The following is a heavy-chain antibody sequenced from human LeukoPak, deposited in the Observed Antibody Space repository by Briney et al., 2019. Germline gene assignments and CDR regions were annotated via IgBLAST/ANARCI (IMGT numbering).Heavy chain of an antibody. J-gene: IGHJ3*02. CDR3: ARDSGRGWFGELLYPDAFDI. CDR1: GGSISSYY. D-gene: IGHD3-10*01. V-gene: IGHV4-59*01. Sequence: PSETLSLTCTVSGGSISSYYWSWIRQPPGKGLEWIGYIYYSGSTNYNPSLKSRVTISVDTSKNQFSLKLSSVTAADTAVYYCARDSGRGWFGELLYPDAFDIWGQGTMVTVSS. CDR2: IYYSGST.